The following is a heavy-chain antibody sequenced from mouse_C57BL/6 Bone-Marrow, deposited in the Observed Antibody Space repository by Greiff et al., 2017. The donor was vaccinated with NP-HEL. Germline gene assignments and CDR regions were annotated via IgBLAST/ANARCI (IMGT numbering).Heavy chain of an antibody. CDR1: GFTFSSYA. D-gene: IGHD2-1*01. CDR3: TRGRAYGNYAWFAY. Sequence: EVQVVESGEGLVKPGGSLKLSCAASGFTFSSYAMSWVRQTPEKRLEWVAYISSGGDYIYYADTVKGRFTISRDNARNTLYLQMSSLKSEDTAMYYCTRGRAYGNYAWFAYWGQGTLVTVSA. J-gene: IGHJ3*01. V-gene: IGHV5-9-1*02. CDR2: ISSGGDYI.